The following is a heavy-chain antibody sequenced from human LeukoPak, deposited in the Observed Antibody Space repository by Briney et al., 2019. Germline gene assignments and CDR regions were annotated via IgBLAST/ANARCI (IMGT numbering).Heavy chain of an antibody. J-gene: IGHJ4*02. CDR3: ARAGGTSGSYGGYFDY. CDR1: GGSISSYY. Sequence: SETLSLTCTVSGGSISSYYWSWIRQPPGKGLEWIGYIYYSGSTNYKPSLKSRVTISLDTSKNQFSLKLSSVTAADTAVYYCARAGGTSGSYGGYFDYWGQGTLATVSS. V-gene: IGHV4-59*01. CDR2: IYYSGST. D-gene: IGHD1-26*01.